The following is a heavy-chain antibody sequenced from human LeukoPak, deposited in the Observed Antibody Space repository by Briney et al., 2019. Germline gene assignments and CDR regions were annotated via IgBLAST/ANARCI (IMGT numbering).Heavy chain of an antibody. CDR1: GFTFDDYA. J-gene: IGHJ4*02. V-gene: IGHV3-9*01. Sequence: GGSLRLSCAASGFTFDDYAMHWVRQAPGKGLEWVSGISWNSGSIGYADSVKGRFTISRDNAKTSPYLQMNSLRAEDTALYYCAKDVEGSGWYPLDYWGQGTLVTVSS. D-gene: IGHD6-19*01. CDR3: AKDVEGSGWYPLDY. CDR2: ISWNSGSI.